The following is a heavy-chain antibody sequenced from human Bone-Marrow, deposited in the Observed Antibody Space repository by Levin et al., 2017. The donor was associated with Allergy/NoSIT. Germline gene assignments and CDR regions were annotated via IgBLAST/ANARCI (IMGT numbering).Heavy chain of an antibody. Sequence: GASVKVSCAASGFTFSTYPMNWVRQAPGKGLEWLSAMSGSGTFSYYADSVKGRFTISRDNSKNTLYLQMNSLRAEDTAVYYCAKDRSMYCTSSLCRFYGLDVWGQGTTVTVSS. J-gene: IGHJ6*02. D-gene: IGHD2-2*01. V-gene: IGHV3-23*01. CDR3: AKDRSMYCTSSLCRFYGLDV. CDR2: MSGSGTFS. CDR1: GFTFSTYP.